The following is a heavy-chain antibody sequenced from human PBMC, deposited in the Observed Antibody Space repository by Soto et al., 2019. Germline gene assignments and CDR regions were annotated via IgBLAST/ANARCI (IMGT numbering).Heavy chain of an antibody. CDR2: IYHSVST. CDR1: GGSISSYY. CDR3: ARSVFP. Sequence: SETLSLTCTVSGGSISSYYWSWIRQPPGKGLEWIAYIYHSVSTYYNPSLKSRVTMSVDRSKNQFSLKLNSVTAADTAVYYCARSVFPWGQGTLVTVSS. J-gene: IGHJ5*02. V-gene: IGHV4-59*04.